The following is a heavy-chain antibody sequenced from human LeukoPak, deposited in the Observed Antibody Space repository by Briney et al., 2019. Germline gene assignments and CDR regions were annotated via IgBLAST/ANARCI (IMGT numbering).Heavy chain of an antibody. Sequence: GGSLRLSCAASGFTFSNYAMHWVRQAPGKGLEWVVIISYDGSNQYYADSVKGRFTISRDNSKNTLYLQMNSLRAEDTAVYYCARGGLYYDLHWGQGTLVTVSS. CDR1: GFTFSNYA. J-gene: IGHJ1*01. D-gene: IGHD3-3*01. V-gene: IGHV3-30-3*01. CDR2: ISYDGSNQ. CDR3: ARGGLYYDLH.